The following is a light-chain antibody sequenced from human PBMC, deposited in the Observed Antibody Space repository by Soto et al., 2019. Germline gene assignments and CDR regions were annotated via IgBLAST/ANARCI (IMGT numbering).Light chain of an antibody. V-gene: IGKV1-5*03. CDR1: QSISNW. Sequence: DIQMTQSPSTLSASVGDRVTITCRASQSISNWLAWYQQKPGIAPKLLIYQASTLQSGGPSRFSGSGSGTEFNLTISSLQPDDFATYYCQQYDNLWLTFGGGTKVEIK. CDR2: QAS. CDR3: QQYDNLWLT. J-gene: IGKJ4*01.